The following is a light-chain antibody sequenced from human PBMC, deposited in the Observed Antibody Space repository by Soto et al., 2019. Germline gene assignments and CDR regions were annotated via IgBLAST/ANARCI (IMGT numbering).Light chain of an antibody. Sequence: DIQLTQSPSSLSASVGDRVTITCRASQTISSSLNWYQQKPGKAPDLLIYASSNLHSGVPSRFSGSGSGSDFTLTISSLQPEDFATYYCQQSYSSPQMYTFGQGTRLEIK. J-gene: IGKJ2*01. CDR1: QTISSS. V-gene: IGKV1-39*01. CDR2: ASS. CDR3: QQSYSSPQMYT.